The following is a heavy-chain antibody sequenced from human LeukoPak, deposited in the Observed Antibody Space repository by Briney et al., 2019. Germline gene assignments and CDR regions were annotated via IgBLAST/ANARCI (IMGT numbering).Heavy chain of an antibody. CDR2: IYSGGST. CDR1: GFTVSSNY. CDR3: ARAGEGLAHDY. V-gene: IGHV3-53*01. Sequence: GGSLRLSCAASGFTVSSNYMSWVRQAPGKGLEWVSVIYSGGSTYYADSVKGRFSISRDNSKNTLYLQMNSLRAEDTAVYYCARAGEGLAHDYWGQGTLVTVSS. D-gene: IGHD3-16*01. J-gene: IGHJ4*02.